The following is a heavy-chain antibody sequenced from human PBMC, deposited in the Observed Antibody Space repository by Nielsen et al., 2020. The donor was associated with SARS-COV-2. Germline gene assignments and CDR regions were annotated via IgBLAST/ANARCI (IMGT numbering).Heavy chain of an antibody. J-gene: IGHJ3*02. V-gene: IGHV4-39*01. D-gene: IGHD3-10*01. CDR2: IYYSGST. Sequence: PGKGLEWIGSIYYSGSTYYNPSLKSRVTISVDTSKNQFSLKLSSVTAADTAVYYCARQYYYGSGSYYSGNAFDIWSQGTMVTVSS. CDR3: ARQYYYGSGSYYSGNAFDI.